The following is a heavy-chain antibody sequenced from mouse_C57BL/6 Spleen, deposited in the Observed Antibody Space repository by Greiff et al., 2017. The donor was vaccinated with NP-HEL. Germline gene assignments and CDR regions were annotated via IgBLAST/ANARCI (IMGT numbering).Heavy chain of an antibody. CDR1: GYTFTSYW. D-gene: IGHD1-1*01. Sequence: VQLQQPGAELVRPGSSVKLSCKASGYTFTSYWMHWVKQRPIQGLEWIGNIDPSDSETHYNQKFKDKATLTVDKSSSTAYMQLSSLTSEDSAVYYCARNPYYYGSSLYAMDYWGQGTSVTVSS. V-gene: IGHV1-52*01. J-gene: IGHJ4*01. CDR3: ARNPYYYGSSLYAMDY. CDR2: IDPSDSET.